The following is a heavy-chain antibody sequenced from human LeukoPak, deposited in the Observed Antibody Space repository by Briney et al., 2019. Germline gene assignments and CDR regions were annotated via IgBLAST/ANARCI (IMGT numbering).Heavy chain of an antibody. CDR2: IIPIFGTA. D-gene: IGHD6-13*01. J-gene: IGHJ5*02. CDR1: GGTFSSYA. Sequence: SVKVSCKASGGTFSSYAISWVRQAPGQGLEWMGGIIPIFGTANYAQKFQGRVTITTDESTSTAYMELSSLRSEDTAVYYCARDEPGIAAAGSKGGSWFDPWGQGTLVTVSS. CDR3: ARDEPGIAAAGSKGGSWFDP. V-gene: IGHV1-69*05.